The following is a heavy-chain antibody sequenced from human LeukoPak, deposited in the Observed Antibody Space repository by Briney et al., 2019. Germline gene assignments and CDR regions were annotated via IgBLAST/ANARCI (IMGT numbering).Heavy chain of an antibody. Sequence: SETLSLTCTVSGGSISSYHWSWIRQPPGKGLEWVGYIYYSGSTNYNPSLKSRVTISVDTSKNQFSLKLSSVTAADTAVYYCARHQPPPRRYYYDSSGYYRSPPAAPFDPWGQGTLVTVSS. CDR2: IYYSGST. D-gene: IGHD3-22*01. CDR1: GGSISSYH. J-gene: IGHJ5*02. V-gene: IGHV4-59*01. CDR3: ARHQPPPRRYYYDSSGYYRSPPAAPFDP.